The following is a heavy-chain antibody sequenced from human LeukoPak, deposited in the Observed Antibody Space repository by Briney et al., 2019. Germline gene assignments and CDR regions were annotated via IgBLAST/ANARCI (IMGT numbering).Heavy chain of an antibody. V-gene: IGHV3-21*01. J-gene: IGHJ4*02. Sequence: GGSLRLSCAASGFTFSSYSMNWVRQAPGKGLEWVSSISSSSSYIYYADSVKGRFTISRDNAKNSLYLQMSGLRAEDTAVYYCARRGGSSSRRSPIDYWGQGTLVTVSS. CDR1: GFTFSSYS. D-gene: IGHD6-6*01. CDR3: ARRGGSSSRRSPIDY. CDR2: ISSSSSYI.